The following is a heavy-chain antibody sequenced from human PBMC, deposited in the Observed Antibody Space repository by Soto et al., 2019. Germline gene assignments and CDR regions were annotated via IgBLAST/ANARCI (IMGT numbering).Heavy chain of an antibody. D-gene: IGHD3-10*01. CDR3: AKGVSWGEQPYLDY. CDR1: GFTFSSYS. Sequence: PGGSLRLSCAASGFTFSSYSMNWVRQAPGKGLEWVSYISSSSSTIYYADSVKGRFTISRDNAKNSLYLQMNSLRAEDTAVYYCAKGVSWGEQPYLDYWGQGTLVTVSS. J-gene: IGHJ4*02. CDR2: ISSSSSTI. V-gene: IGHV3-48*04.